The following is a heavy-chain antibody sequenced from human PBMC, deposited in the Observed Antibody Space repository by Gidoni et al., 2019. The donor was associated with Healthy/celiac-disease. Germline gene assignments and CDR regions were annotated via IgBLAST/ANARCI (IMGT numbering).Heavy chain of an antibody. CDR2: IYYSGST. CDR3: ARESEYYDSSGTYYYFDY. V-gene: IGHV4-59*01. J-gene: IGHJ4*02. Sequence: QVQLQASGPGLVKPSETLSLTCTVSGGSISSYYWSWIRQPPGKGLEWIGYIYYSGSTNYNPSLKSRVTISLDTSKNQFSLKLSSVTAADTAVYYCARESEYYDSSGTYYYFDYWGQGTLVTVSS. D-gene: IGHD3-22*01. CDR1: GGSISSYY.